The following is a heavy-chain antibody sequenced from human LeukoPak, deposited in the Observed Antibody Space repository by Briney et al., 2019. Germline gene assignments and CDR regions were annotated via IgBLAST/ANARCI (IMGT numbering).Heavy chain of an antibody. J-gene: IGHJ5*02. V-gene: IGHV1-2*02. D-gene: IGHD2-21*02. CDR3: ARDLASCGGDCPTWFDP. CDR2: INPNSGDT. Sequence: ASVKACDSAYRYTFTSYYMHWVRQAPGQGLEWMGRINPNSGDTNYTQRFQGRVTMTRDTSINTAYMELSRLKSDDTAVYYCARDLASCGGDCPTWFDPWGKGPLFTVSS. CDR1: RYTFTSYY.